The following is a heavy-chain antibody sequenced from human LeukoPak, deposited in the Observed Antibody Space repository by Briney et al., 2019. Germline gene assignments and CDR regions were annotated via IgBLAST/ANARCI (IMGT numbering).Heavy chain of an antibody. CDR1: GFTFSSYW. CDR3: AKISGSRFGVVIVRDVDY. CDR2: IKQDGSEK. Sequence: GGSLRLSCAASGFTFSSYWMSWVRQAPGKGLEWVANIKQDGSEKYYVDSVKGRFTVSRDNAKNSLYLQMNSLRVEDTAVYFCAKISGSRFGVVIVRDVDYWGQGTLVTVSS. D-gene: IGHD3-3*01. J-gene: IGHJ4*02. V-gene: IGHV3-7*01.